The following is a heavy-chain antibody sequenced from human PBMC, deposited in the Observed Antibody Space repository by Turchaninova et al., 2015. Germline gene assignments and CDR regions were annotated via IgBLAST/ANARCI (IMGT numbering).Heavy chain of an antibody. V-gene: IGHV3-30*13. D-gene: IGHD5-12*01. CDR1: DFTFSNYG. CDR2: MPFDGRR. Sequence: GGGEVHPGRSLTLSCSASDFTFSNYGMHWVRQAPGKGLEWVAVMPFDGRRYYGDSVKGRFTLSRDNFKNSLFLQMNSLRLEDTAVYFCARAAVEYSGYDLGADYWGQGTLVTVSS. CDR3: ARAAVEYSGYDLGADY. J-gene: IGHJ4*02.